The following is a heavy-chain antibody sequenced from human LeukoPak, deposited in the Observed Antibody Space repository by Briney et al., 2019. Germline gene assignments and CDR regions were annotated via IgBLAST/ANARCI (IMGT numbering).Heavy chain of an antibody. V-gene: IGHV3-7*01. D-gene: IGHD6-13*01. Sequence: GESLRLSCAASGFTLSGYGMNWVRQAPGKGLEWVANIKQDGSDKYYVDSVKGRFTISRDNAKNSLYLQMNSLRAEDTAVYYCAIIPRAAAGPSARSPFHYWGQGTLVTVSS. CDR1: GFTLSGYG. CDR3: AIIPRAAAGPSARSPFHY. CDR2: IKQDGSDK. J-gene: IGHJ4*02.